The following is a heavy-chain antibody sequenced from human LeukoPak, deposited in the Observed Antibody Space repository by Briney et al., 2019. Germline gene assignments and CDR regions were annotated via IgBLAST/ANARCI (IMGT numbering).Heavy chain of an antibody. CDR1: GFTFSSYW. Sequence: PGGSLRLSCGAPGFTFSSYWMSWVRQAPGKGLEWVANIKQDGSEKYYVDSVKGRFTISRDNAENSLYLQMNSLRAEDRAVYYCARYRFVVGATDSFDMWGQGTTVTVSS. CDR2: IKQDGSEK. V-gene: IGHV3-7*01. J-gene: IGHJ3*02. D-gene: IGHD1-26*01. CDR3: ARYRFVVGATDSFDM.